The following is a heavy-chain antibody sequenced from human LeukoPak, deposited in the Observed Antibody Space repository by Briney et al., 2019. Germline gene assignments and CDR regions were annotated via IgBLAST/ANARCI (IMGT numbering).Heavy chain of an antibody. CDR3: VKDNPLDY. J-gene: IGHJ4*02. Sequence: SGGTLRLSCAASAFTFSSYGMLWVRQAPGKGLEWVAFIRYDGNNKLYADSMRGRFTISRDNSKNTLYLHINSLRAEDTAVYYCVKDNPLDYWGQGTLVIVSS. CDR1: AFTFSSYG. V-gene: IGHV3-30*02. CDR2: IRYDGNNK. D-gene: IGHD1-14*01.